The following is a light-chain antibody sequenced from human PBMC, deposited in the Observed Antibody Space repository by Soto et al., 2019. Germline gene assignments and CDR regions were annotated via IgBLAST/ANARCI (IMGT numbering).Light chain of an antibody. J-gene: IGKJ3*01. CDR1: QSVSSN. CDR2: GAS. CDR3: ERCSNWAIS. V-gene: IGKV3-15*01. Sequence: EIVMTQSPATLSVSPGERATLSCRASQSVSSNWAWYQQKPGQAPRRLIYGASTRATVIPARFSGSGAGTEFTLSIRSRQAEDVAVYECERCSNWAISCGPGTKVDIK.